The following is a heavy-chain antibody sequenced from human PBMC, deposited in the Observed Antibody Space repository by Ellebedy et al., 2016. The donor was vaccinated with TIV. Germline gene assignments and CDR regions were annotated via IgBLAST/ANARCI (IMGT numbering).Heavy chain of an antibody. J-gene: IGHJ3*02. CDR1: GYRFTTYW. D-gene: IGHD3-22*01. CDR3: AIQYYDSSGYYRDDAFDI. CDR2: IYPDDFET. V-gene: IGHV5-51*01. Sequence: GESLKISCRTSGYRFTTYWIAWVRQMPGKGLEWMGSIYPDDFETKYSPSFQGQVTISADSSTRTAYLQWSSLKASDTAMYYCAIQYYDSSGYYRDDAFDIWGQGTLVTVSS.